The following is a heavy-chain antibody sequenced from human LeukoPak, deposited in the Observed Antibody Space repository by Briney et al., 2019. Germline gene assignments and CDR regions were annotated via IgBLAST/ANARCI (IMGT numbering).Heavy chain of an antibody. CDR2: KNQDGSEK. CDR1: GFTFSSYW. J-gene: IGHJ4*02. V-gene: IGHV3-7*01. Sequence: GGSLRLSCAASGFTFSSYWMSWVRQAPGKGLEWVANKNQDGSEKYFVDSVKGRFTISRDNAKNSLYLQMNSLRAEDTAVYYCAREGAYRTSSPAGYWGQGTLVTVSS. D-gene: IGHD6-6*01. CDR3: AREGAYRTSSPAGY.